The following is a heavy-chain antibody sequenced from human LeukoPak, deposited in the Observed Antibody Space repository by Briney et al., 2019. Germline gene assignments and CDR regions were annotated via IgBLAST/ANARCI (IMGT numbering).Heavy chain of an antibody. CDR2: IYYSGST. Sequence: SETLSLTCTVSGGSISSSSYYWGWIRQPPGKGLEWIGSIYYSGSTYYNPSLKSRVTISVDTSKNRFSLKLSSVTAADTAVYYCARASSGSTSLLGYWGQGTLVTVSS. CDR3: ARASSGSTSLLGY. CDR1: GGSISSSSYY. D-gene: IGHD3-10*01. V-gene: IGHV4-39*07. J-gene: IGHJ4*02.